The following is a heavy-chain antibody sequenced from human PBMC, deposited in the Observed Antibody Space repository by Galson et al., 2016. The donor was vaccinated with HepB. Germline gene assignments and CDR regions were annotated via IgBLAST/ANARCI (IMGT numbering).Heavy chain of an antibody. D-gene: IGHD3-10*01. Sequence: QSGAEVKKPGDSLKISCQGSGYIFTNYWIVWVRQMPGKGLEWMGIVYPGDSDARYSPSFVGQVTMSADKSINTAYLQWNGLKASDTGMYYCARSVALDGVPYDIWGQGTKVIVSS. V-gene: IGHV5-51*01. J-gene: IGHJ3*02. CDR3: ARSVALDGVPYDI. CDR2: VYPGDSDA. CDR1: GYIFTNYW.